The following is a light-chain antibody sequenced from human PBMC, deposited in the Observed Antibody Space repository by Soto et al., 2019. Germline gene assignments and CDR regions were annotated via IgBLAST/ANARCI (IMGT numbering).Light chain of an antibody. Sequence: EILMTQSPSTLSGSPGERATLSCRASQSVGSRLAWYQQKPGKAPKLLIYSASTLASGVPARFSGSGSGTEFTLTISSLQPDDFATYYCQQYNSYSKTFGQGTKVDIK. V-gene: IGKV1-5*01. CDR2: SAS. CDR3: QQYNSYSKT. CDR1: QSVGSR. J-gene: IGKJ1*01.